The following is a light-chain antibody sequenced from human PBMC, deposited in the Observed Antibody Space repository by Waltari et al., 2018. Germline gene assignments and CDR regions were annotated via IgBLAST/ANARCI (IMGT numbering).Light chain of an antibody. J-gene: IGLJ1*01. CDR3: CSYRAINLFV. Sequence: QSALTQPASVSASRGQPITISCTGTNSNIASFKHVFWYRIHQGKAPQLIIFDVDKRPSDISCRFSGSQSANTASLTISGLQHEDEADYFCCSYRAINLFVFGTGTKFTVL. CDR1: NSNIASFKH. CDR2: DVD. V-gene: IGLV2-14*03.